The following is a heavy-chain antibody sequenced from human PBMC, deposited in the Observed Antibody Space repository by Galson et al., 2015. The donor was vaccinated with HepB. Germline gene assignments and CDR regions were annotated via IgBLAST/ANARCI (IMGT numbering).Heavy chain of an antibody. Sequence: SVKVSCKDSGYTFTGYYMHWVRQAPGQGLEWMGWINPNSGGTNYAQKFQGWVTMTRDTSISTAYMELSRLRSDDTAVYYCARGYSSSWYGDWFDPWGQGTLVTVSS. CDR3: ARGYSSSWYGDWFDP. J-gene: IGHJ5*02. V-gene: IGHV1-2*04. CDR2: INPNSGGT. D-gene: IGHD6-13*01. CDR1: GYTFTGYY.